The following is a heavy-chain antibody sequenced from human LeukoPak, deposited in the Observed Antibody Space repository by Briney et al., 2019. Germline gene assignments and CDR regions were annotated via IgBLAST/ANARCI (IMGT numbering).Heavy chain of an antibody. CDR1: GFTFSSYW. V-gene: IGHV3-53*01. CDR3: ARARWDYFDY. CDR2: IYSGGST. D-gene: IGHD5-24*01. Sequence: GGSLRLSCAASGFTFSSYWMHWVRQAPGKGLEWVSVIYSGGSTYYADSVKGRFTISRDNSKNTLHLQMNSLRVEDTAVYYCARARWDYFDYWGQGTLVTVSS. J-gene: IGHJ4*02.